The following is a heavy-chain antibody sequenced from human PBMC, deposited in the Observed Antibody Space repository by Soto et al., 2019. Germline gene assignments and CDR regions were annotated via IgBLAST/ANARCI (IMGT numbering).Heavy chain of an antibody. CDR1: GYSFTTYW. CDR2: IYPGDSDT. J-gene: IGHJ4*02. V-gene: IGHV5-51*01. CDR3: ARQDSSGWYSAVTY. D-gene: IGHD6-19*01. Sequence: GESLKISCKGSGYSFTTYWIGWVRQMPGKGLEWMGIIYPGDSDTRYSPSFQGQVTISADKSISTAHLQGSSLKASDTAMYYCARQDSSGWYSAVTYWGQGTLVTVSS.